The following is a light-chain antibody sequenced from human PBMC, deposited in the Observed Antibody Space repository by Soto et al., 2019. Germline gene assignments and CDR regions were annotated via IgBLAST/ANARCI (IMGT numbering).Light chain of an antibody. V-gene: IGLV2-14*03. CDR2: DVS. CDR3: SSYTAITTTRV. Sequence: QSALTQPASVSGSPGQSITISCTGTSSDVGGYNYVSWYQQHPGKAPQLMIYDVSSRPSGVSNRFSGSKSGTTASLTISGLQAEDEAYYFCSSYTAITTTRVFGGGTKLTVL. J-gene: IGLJ2*01. CDR1: SSDVGGYNY.